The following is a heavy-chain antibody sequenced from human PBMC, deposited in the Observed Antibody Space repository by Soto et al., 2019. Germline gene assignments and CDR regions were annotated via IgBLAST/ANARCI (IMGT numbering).Heavy chain of an antibody. D-gene: IGHD2-2*01. CDR3: ARGRAEYQLLSYYYYGMDV. Sequence: VPVKVACKASGYTFTSYDINRVRHATGQGLEWMGWMNPNSGNTGYAQKFQGRVTMTRNTSISTAYMELSSLRSEDTAVYYCARGRAEYQLLSYYYYGMDVWGQGTTVTVS. V-gene: IGHV1-8*01. J-gene: IGHJ6*02. CDR2: MNPNSGNT. CDR1: GYTFTSYD.